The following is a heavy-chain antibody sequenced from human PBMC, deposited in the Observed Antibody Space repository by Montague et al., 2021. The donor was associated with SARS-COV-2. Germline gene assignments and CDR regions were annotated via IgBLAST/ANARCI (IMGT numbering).Heavy chain of an antibody. J-gene: IGHJ4*02. CDR1: GGSLSGYY. CDR3: ARHALGYFDWLNEGYFDY. V-gene: IGHV4-59*08. Sequence: SETLSPTCAVYGGSLSGYYWSWIRQPPGKGLEWIGYIYYSGSTNYNPSLKSRVTISIDTSKNQFSLKLSSVTAADTAVYYCARHALGYFDWLNEGYFDYWGQGTLVTVSS. CDR2: IYYSGST. D-gene: IGHD3-9*01.